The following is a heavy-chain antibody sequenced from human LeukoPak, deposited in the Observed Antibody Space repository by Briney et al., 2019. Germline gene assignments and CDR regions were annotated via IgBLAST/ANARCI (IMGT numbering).Heavy chain of an antibody. CDR2: INHSGST. D-gene: IGHD6-13*01. CDR1: GFTFSSYA. J-gene: IGHJ3*02. CDR3: ARGRWSSSWTDAFDI. Sequence: TGGSLRLSCAASGFTFSSYAMSWIRQPPGKGLEWIGEINHSGSTNYNPSLKSRVTISVDTSKNQFSLKLSSVTAADTAVYYCARGRWSSSWTDAFDIWGQGTMVTVSS. V-gene: IGHV4-34*01.